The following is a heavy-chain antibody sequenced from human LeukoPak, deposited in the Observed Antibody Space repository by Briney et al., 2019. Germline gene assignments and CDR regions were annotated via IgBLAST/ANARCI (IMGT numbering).Heavy chain of an antibody. J-gene: IGHJ6*03. CDR3: ARQRDYYDSSGYYGPYYYMDV. V-gene: IGHV5-51*01. D-gene: IGHD3-22*01. Sequence: GESLKISCKGSGYSFTSYWIGWGRQMPGKGLEWMGIIYHGDSDTRYSPSFQGQVTISADKSISTAYLQWSSLKASDTAMYYCARQRDYYDSSGYYGPYYYMDVWGKGTTVTISS. CDR2: IYHGDSDT. CDR1: GYSFTSYW.